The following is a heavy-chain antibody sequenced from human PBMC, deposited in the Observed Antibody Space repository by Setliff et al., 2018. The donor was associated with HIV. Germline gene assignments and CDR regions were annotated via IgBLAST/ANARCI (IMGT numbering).Heavy chain of an antibody. CDR2: IYSDGST. CDR1: GFTVSGSY. Sequence: GGSLRLSCAASGFTVSGSYMSWVRQAPGKGLEWVSTIYSDGSTYHADSVKGRFTLSRDNSKNTLYLQMNSLTPEDTAVYYCATPPGYYDSSPFDFWGQGTLVTVSS. J-gene: IGHJ4*02. V-gene: IGHV3-66*02. D-gene: IGHD3-22*01. CDR3: ATPPGYYDSSPFDF.